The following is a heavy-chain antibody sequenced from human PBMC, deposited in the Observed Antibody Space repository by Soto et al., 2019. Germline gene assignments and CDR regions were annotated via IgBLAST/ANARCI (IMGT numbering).Heavy chain of an antibody. CDR3: ARSGSSCNLREFDS. Sequence: SCKDSGGTFSSYAISWVRQAPGQGLEWMGGIIPIFGAANYAQKFQVRVTITADESTSPAYMELSSLGAEDTAVYYCARSGSSCNLREFDSWGQGTLVTVSS. CDR1: GGTFSSYA. CDR2: IIPIFGAA. V-gene: IGHV1-69*01. D-gene: IGHD6-13*01. J-gene: IGHJ4*02.